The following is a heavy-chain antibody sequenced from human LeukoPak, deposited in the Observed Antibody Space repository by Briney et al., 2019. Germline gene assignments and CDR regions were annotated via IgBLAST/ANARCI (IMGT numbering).Heavy chain of an antibody. CDR3: ARDGPRATSL. CDR2: IYYSGST. V-gene: IGHV4-59*01. CDR1: GGSISSYY. Sequence: PSETLSLTCTVSGGSISSYYWSWIRQPPGKGLEWIGYIYYSGSTNYNPSLKSRVTISVDTSKNQFSLKLSSVTAADTAVYYCARDGPRATSLWGQGTLVTVSS. J-gene: IGHJ4*02.